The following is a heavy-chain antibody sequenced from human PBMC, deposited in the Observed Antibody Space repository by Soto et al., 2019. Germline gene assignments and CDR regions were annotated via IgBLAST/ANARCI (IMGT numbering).Heavy chain of an antibody. Sequence: GGSLRLSCAASGFTFSSYSMNWVRQAPGKGLEWVSSISSSSSYIYYADSVKGRFTISRDNAENSLYLQMNSLRAEDTAVYYCARGQQQLADYWGQGTLVTVSS. J-gene: IGHJ4*02. CDR3: ARGQQQLADY. CDR2: ISSSSSYI. V-gene: IGHV3-21*01. D-gene: IGHD6-13*01. CDR1: GFTFSSYS.